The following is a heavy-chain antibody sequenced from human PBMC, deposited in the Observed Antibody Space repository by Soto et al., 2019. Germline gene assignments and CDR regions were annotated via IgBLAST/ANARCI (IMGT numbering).Heavy chain of an antibody. CDR3: AHRRGDYYDSSADNWFDP. CDR1: GFSLSTSGVG. J-gene: IGHJ5*02. D-gene: IGHD3-22*01. CDR2: IYWDDDK. V-gene: IGHV2-5*02. Sequence: QITLKESGPTLVKPTQTLTLTCTFSGFSLSTSGVGVGWIRQPPGKALEWLALIYWDDDKRYSPSLKSRLTINKDTSKNQVVLTMTNMDPVDTATYYCAHRRGDYYDSSADNWFDPWGQGTLVTVSS.